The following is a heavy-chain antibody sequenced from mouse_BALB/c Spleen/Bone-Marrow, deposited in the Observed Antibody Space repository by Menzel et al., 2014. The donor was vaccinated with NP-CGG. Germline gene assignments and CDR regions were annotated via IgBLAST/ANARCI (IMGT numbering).Heavy chain of an antibody. CDR2: IDPANGNT. Sequence: VQLQQSGAELVKPGAPVKLSCTASGFNIKDTYMHWVKQRPEQGLEWVGRIDPANGNTKYDPKFQGKATITADTSSNTAYLQLSSLTSEDTAVYYCARWEYYAMDYWGQGTSVTGSS. J-gene: IGHJ4*01. CDR1: GFNIKDTY. CDR3: ARWEYYAMDY. D-gene: IGHD4-1*01. V-gene: IGHV14-3*02.